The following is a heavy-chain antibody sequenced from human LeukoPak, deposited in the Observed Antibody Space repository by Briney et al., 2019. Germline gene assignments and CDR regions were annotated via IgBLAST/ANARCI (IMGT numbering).Heavy chain of an antibody. V-gene: IGHV4-59*01. Sequence: PSETLSLTCTVSGGSIGSYYWNWIRQAPGKGLEWIGCIHYSGSTNHNSSLKSRVTLSVDTSRNQYSLKLSSVTAADTAVYYCARDGVAGGFDYWGQGTLVTVSS. D-gene: IGHD6-19*01. CDR1: GGSIGSYY. J-gene: IGHJ4*02. CDR3: ARDGVAGGFDY. CDR2: IHYSGST.